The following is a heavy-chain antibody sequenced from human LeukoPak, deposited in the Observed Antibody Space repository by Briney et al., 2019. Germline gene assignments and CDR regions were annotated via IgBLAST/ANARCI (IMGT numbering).Heavy chain of an antibody. D-gene: IGHD6-19*01. CDR2: IKQDGSET. CDR1: GFTFNRYW. CDR3: SGGRGWLTDY. V-gene: IGHV3-7*04. Sequence: GGSLRLSCAASGFTFNRYWMNWVRQAPGKGLEWVATIKQDGSETLYVDSVKGRFTISRDNAKNALYLQMDSLRVEDTAMYYFSGGRGWLTDYWGQGALVTVSS. J-gene: IGHJ4*02.